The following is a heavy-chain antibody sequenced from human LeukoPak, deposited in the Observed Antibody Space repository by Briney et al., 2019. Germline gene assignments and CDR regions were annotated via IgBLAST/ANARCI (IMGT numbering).Heavy chain of an antibody. CDR2: ISAYNGNT. J-gene: IGHJ4*02. CDR3: ARLRVAATPFFDY. Sequence: ASVKVSCKASGYTFTSYGISWVRQAPGQGLEWMGWISAYNGNTNYAQKLQGRVTMTTDTSTSTACMELRSLRSDDTAVYYCARLRVAATPFFDYWGQGTLVTVSS. V-gene: IGHV1-18*01. D-gene: IGHD2-15*01. CDR1: GYTFTSYG.